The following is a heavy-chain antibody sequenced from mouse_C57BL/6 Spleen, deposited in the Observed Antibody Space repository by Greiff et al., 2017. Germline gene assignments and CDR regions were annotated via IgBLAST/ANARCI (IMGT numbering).Heavy chain of an antibody. CDR2: IRNKANGYTT. D-gene: IGHD2-4*01. J-gene: IGHJ3*01. CDR1: GFTFTDYY. V-gene: IGHV7-3*01. Sequence: VQLKESGGGLVQPGGSLSLSCAASGFTFTDYYMSWVRQPPGKALEWLGFIRNKANGYTTEYSASVKGRFTISRDNSQSILYLQMNALRAEDSATYSCARSSSYDYDEGAWFAYWGQGTLVTVSA. CDR3: ARSSSYDYDEGAWFAY.